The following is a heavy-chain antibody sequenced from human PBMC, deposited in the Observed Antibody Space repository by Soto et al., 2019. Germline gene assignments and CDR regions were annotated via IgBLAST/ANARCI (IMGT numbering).Heavy chain of an antibody. CDR2: MNPNSGNT. Sequence: GASVKVSCKASGYTFTSYDINWVRQATGQGLEWMGWMNPNSGNTGYAQKFQGRVTMTRNTSISTAYMELSSLRSEDTAVYYCARGYEMYCSSNSFIKYLYYYYYMDVWCKAITVSVS. D-gene: IGHD2-2*01. CDR1: GYTFTSYD. CDR3: ARGYEMYCSSNSFIKYLYYYYYMDV. J-gene: IGHJ6*03. V-gene: IGHV1-8*01.